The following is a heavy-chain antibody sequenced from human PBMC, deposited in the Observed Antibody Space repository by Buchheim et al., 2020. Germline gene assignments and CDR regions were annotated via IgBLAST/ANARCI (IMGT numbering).Heavy chain of an antibody. Sequence: QVQLVESGGDVVQPGRSLTLSCAASGFRFSGYAMHWVRQAPGKGLEWVAGLSYDGTNKYYAESVKGRFTVSRENSKNTVSLEMNSLRAEDTAVYYCARVKGCSSTTCFNGYWYFDVWGRGTL. CDR1: GFRFSGYA. D-gene: IGHD2-2*01. CDR2: LSYDGTNK. J-gene: IGHJ2*01. CDR3: ARVKGCSSTTCFNGYWYFDV. V-gene: IGHV3-30-3*01.